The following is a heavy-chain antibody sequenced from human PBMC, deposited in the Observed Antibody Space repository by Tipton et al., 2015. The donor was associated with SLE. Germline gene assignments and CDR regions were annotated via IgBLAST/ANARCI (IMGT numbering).Heavy chain of an antibody. CDR3: ASYGSSAFDY. CDR2: INHSGST. CDR1: GGSFSGYY. J-gene: IGHJ4*02. V-gene: IGHV4-34*01. Sequence: TLSLTCAVYGGSFSGYYWSWIRQPPGKGLEWIGEINHSGSTNYNPSLKSRVTISVDTSKNQFSLKLSSVTAADTAVYYCASYGSSAFDYWGQGTLVTVPS. D-gene: IGHD6-13*01.